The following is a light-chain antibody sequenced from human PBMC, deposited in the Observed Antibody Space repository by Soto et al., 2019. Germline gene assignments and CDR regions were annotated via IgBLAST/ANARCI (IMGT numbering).Light chain of an antibody. CDR3: AAWDGSRNGYV. Sequence: QSALTQPPSASGTPGQRVTISGAGSSSNIGSNALNWYQQLAGTAPKLLIYRITERPSGVPDRFSRSKSGTSASLAISGVQSEDEAAYYCAAWDGSRNGYVFGTGTKVTVL. V-gene: IGLV1-44*01. CDR2: RIT. CDR1: SSNIGSNA. J-gene: IGLJ1*01.